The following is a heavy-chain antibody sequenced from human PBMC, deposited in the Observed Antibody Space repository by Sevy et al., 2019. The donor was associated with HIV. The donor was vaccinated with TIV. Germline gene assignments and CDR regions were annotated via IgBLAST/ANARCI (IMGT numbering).Heavy chain of an antibody. V-gene: IGHV3-23*01. CDR3: AREGCTKPHDY. CDR1: GFNFNIYS. Sequence: GGSLRLSCVASGFNFNIYSFSWVRQAPGKGLEWVSTLSFGCGRINYADSVQGRFTISRDDSEKTLYLEMHSLRVEDTAVYYCAREGCTKPHDYWGQGTLVTVSS. J-gene: IGHJ4*02. CDR2: LSFGCGRI. D-gene: IGHD2-8*01.